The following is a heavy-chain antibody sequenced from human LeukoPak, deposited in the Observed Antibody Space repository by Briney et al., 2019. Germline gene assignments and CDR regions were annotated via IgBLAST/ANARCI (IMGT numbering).Heavy chain of an antibody. D-gene: IGHD2-15*01. CDR3: ARDRLVSVVVVAATGALGY. CDR2: INPNSGGT. V-gene: IGHV1-2*02. CDR1: GYTFTSYD. Sequence: ASVKVSCKASGYTFTSYDINWVRQATGQGLEGMGWINPNSGGTNYAQKFQGRVTMTRDTSISTAYMELSRLRSDDTAVYYCARDRLVSVVVVAATGALGYWGQGTLVTVSS. J-gene: IGHJ4*02.